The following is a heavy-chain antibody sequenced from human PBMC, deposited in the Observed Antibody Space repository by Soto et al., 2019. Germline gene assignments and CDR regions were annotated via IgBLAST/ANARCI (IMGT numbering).Heavy chain of an antibody. CDR3: ARVVRGVVNWFHP. CDR1: GYSFTDYH. CDR2: INPKNGSR. Sequence: ASVKVSCKASGYSFTDYHIHWVRQAPGQGLEWMGWINPKNGSRNNAQKFQGRLTLTTDTSTSTAYMELKSLGYDDTAVYYCARVVRGVVNWFHPWGQGTLVTVSS. V-gene: IGHV1-2*02. J-gene: IGHJ5*02. D-gene: IGHD3-10*01.